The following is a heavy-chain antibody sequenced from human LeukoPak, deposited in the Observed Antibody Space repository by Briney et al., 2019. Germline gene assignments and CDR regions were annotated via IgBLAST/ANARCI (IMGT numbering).Heavy chain of an antibody. Sequence: GGSLRLSCAASGFTFSSYSMNWVRQAPGKGLEWVSSISSSSSYIYYADSAKGRFTISRDNAKNSLYLQMNSLRAEDTAVYYCAKGHSFYGDYDAFDIWGQGTMVTVSS. J-gene: IGHJ3*02. CDR2: ISSSSSYI. V-gene: IGHV3-21*04. CDR1: GFTFSSYS. D-gene: IGHD4-17*01. CDR3: AKGHSFYGDYDAFDI.